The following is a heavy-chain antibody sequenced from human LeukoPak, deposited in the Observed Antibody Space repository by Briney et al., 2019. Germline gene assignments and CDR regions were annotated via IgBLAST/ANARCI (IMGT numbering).Heavy chain of an antibody. J-gene: IGHJ4*02. V-gene: IGHV4-61*01. D-gene: IGHD5-18*01. CDR3: ARVDHLKDSYGLRY. CDR2: IYYSGST. CDR1: GGSFSSGSYY. Sequence: SETLSLTCTVSGGSFSSGSYYWSCIRQPPGKGLAWIGFIYYSGSTNYNPSLKSRVAMSVDTSKNQFSLKLSSVTAADTGVYCCARVDHLKDSYGLRYWGQGTLVTVSS.